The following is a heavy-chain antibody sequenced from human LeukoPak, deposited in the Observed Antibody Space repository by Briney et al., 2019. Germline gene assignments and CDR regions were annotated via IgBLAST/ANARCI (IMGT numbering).Heavy chain of an antibody. J-gene: IGHJ1*01. CDR3: ARGGTLDYFQY. Sequence: GGCPRYSCAASGFTFSSYEMNWVRQAPGKGLEWVSYISSSGSTIYYADSVKGRFTISRDNAKNSLYLQMNSLRAEDTAVYYCARGGTLDYFQYWGRGTVLSVSS. V-gene: IGHV3-48*03. CDR1: GFTFSSYE. CDR2: ISSSGSTI.